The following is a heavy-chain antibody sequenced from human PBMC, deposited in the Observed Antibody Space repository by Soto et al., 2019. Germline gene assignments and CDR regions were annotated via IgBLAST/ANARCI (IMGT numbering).Heavy chain of an antibody. CDR2: IYPGDSDT. D-gene: IGHD1-26*01. V-gene: IGHV5-51*01. CDR3: ASVEIATFYLWLDP. CDR1: FYGYW. Sequence: FYGYWGGLARHTPGKGLEWMGIIYPGDSDTRYSPSFQGQVTISDDKSISTAYLQWSSLKASDTAMYYGASVEIATFYLWLDPRGQGNLVIV. J-gene: IGHJ5*02.